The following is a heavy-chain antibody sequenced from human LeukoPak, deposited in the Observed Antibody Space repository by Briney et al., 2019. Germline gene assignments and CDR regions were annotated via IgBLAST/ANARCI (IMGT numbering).Heavy chain of an antibody. J-gene: IGHJ4*02. V-gene: IGHV1-2*04. Sequence: ASVKVSCKGFGYTFADYFIHWVRQAPGQGLEWMGRINPNSGGTEYAPKFQGWGTMTRDTSISTAYVEVSRLISDDTAVYYCARDVTSTPNWEFDYWGQGTLVIVSS. CDR1: GYTFADYF. CDR3: ARDVTSTPNWEFDY. CDR2: INPNSGGT. D-gene: IGHD1-26*01.